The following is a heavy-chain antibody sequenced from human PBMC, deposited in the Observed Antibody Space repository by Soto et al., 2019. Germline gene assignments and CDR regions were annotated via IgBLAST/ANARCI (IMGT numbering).Heavy chain of an antibody. V-gene: IGHV3-11*01. Sequence: GGSLRLSCAASGFTFSDYNMSWIRQAPGKGLEWVSYISSSGSTIYYADSVKGRFTISRDNAKNSLYLQMNSLRAEDTAVYYCASPTVTPHYGMDVWGQGTTVTVSS. CDR2: ISSSGSTI. CDR3: ASPTVTPHYGMDV. J-gene: IGHJ6*02. D-gene: IGHD4-17*01. CDR1: GFTFSDYN.